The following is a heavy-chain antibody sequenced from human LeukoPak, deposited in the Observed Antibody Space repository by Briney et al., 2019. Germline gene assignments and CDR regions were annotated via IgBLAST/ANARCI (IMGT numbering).Heavy chain of an antibody. CDR1: GFTFSSYG. CDR3: ARVRVTGYSNFAY. V-gene: IGHV3-33*01. Sequence: GRSLRLSCAASGFTFSSYGIHWVRQAPGKGLEWVAVIWYDGSNKYYADSVKGRFTISRDNSKNTLYLQMNSLRAEDTAVYYCARVRVTGYSNFAYWGQGTLVTVSS. D-gene: IGHD3-9*01. J-gene: IGHJ4*02. CDR2: IWYDGSNK.